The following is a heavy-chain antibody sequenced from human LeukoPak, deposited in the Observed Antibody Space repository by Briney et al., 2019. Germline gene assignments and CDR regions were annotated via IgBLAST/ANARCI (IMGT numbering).Heavy chain of an antibody. D-gene: IGHD4-17*01. CDR3: ARGGTTVTPFDY. J-gene: IGHJ4*02. V-gene: IGHV4-59*10. CDR1: GGSFSSYY. Sequence: SETLSLTCAVYGGSFSSYYWGWIRQPPGKGLEWIGRIYTSGSTNYNPSLKSRVTMSVDTSKNQFSLKLSSMTAADTAVYYCARGGTTVTPFDYWGQGTLVTVSS. CDR2: IYTSGST.